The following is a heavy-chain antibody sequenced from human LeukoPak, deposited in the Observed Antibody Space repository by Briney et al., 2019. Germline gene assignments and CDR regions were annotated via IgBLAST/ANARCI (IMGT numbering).Heavy chain of an antibody. CDR1: GYTFTSYD. CDR3: ARRMYSSSWPYYYYYMDV. Sequence: ASVKVSCKASGYTFTSYDINWVRQATGQGLEWMGWMNPNSGNTGYAQKFQGRVTITRNTSISTAYMELSSLRSEDTAVYYCARRMYSSSWPYYYYYMDVWGKGTTVTVSS. D-gene: IGHD6-13*01. CDR2: MNPNSGNT. V-gene: IGHV1-8*03. J-gene: IGHJ6*03.